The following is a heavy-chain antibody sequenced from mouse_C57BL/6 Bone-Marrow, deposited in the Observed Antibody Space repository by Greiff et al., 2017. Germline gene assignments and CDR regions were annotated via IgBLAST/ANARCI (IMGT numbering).Heavy chain of an antibody. V-gene: IGHV1-64*01. CDR3: ARSIITTVFDY. CDR2: IHPNSGST. D-gene: IGHD1-1*01. Sequence: QVQLQQPGAELVKPGASVKLSCKASGYTFTSYWMHWVRQRPGQGLEWIGMIHPNSGSTNYNEKFKSKATLTVDKSSSTAYMQISSLTSEDSAVYYCARSIITTVFDYWGQGTTLTVSS. CDR1: GYTFTSYW. J-gene: IGHJ2*01.